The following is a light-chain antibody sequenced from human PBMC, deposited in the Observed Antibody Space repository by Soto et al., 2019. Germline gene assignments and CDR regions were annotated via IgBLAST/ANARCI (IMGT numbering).Light chain of an antibody. Sequence: DIQMTQSPFSLSAPVGDRVTITCRASQSISNYLNWYQQKQGKAPKLLIYAASTLQSGVPLRFSGSGSGTDFTLTISSLQPEDSATYYCQQSYGTPIIFGQGTRLDIK. CDR1: QSISNY. J-gene: IGKJ5*01. CDR3: QQSYGTPII. V-gene: IGKV1-39*01. CDR2: AAS.